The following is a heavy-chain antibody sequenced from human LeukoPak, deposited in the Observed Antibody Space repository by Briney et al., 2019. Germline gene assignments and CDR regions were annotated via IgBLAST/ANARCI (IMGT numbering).Heavy chain of an antibody. CDR2: ISGSGGST. D-gene: IGHD4-23*01. CDR1: GFTLSSYA. V-gene: IGHV3-23*01. Sequence: PGGSLRLSCAASGFTLSSYAMSWVRQAPGKGLEWVSAISGSGGSTYYADSVKGRFTISRDNSKNTLYLQMNSLRAEDTAIYYCAKDPTTMVTSYYFDYWGQGTLVTVSS. CDR3: AKDPTTMVTSYYFDY. J-gene: IGHJ4*02.